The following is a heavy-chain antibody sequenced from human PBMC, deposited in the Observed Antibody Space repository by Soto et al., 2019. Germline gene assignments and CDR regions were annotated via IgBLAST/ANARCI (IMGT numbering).Heavy chain of an antibody. J-gene: IGHJ3*02. CDR1: GYTFTSYY. D-gene: IGHD6-13*01. CDR2: INPSGGST. CDR3: ARARAAAGTTDAFDI. V-gene: IGHV1-46*03. Sequence: GASVKVSCKASGYTFTSYYMHWVRQAPGQGLEWMGIINPSGGSTSYAQKFQGRVTMTRDTSTSTVYMELSSLRSEDTAVYYCARARAAAGTTDAFDIWGQGTMVTVSS.